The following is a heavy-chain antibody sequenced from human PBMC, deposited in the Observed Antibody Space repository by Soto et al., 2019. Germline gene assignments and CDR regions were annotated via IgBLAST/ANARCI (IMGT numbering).Heavy chain of an antibody. J-gene: IGHJ6*02. V-gene: IGHV1-18*01. D-gene: IGHD5-12*01. CDR2: IRAYNGKT. Sequence: QVQLVQSGGEVKKPGASVKLSCTASGYTFTSYGISWVRQAPGQGLEWMGWIRAYNGKTNYAQNVQGRVTMTTDTSKRTAYMDLRSLRSDDTAVYYCARGGDVNYYHGMDDWGQGTTVTVSS. CDR1: GYTFTSYG. CDR3: ARGGDVNYYHGMDD.